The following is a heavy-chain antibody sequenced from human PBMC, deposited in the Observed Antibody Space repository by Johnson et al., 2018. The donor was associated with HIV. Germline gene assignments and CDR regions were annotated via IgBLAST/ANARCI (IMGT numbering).Heavy chain of an antibody. V-gene: IGHV3-66*01. D-gene: IGHD3-16*01. CDR1: GIIFSHYG. J-gene: IGHJ3*02. CDR3: AREGGPPKLAFDI. Sequence: VQLVESGGGVVQPGRSLRLSCAVSGIIFSHYGMHWVRQAPGKRLEWVSVIYSGGTTYNADSVKGRFTISRDNSKNTLYLQMNSLRAEDTAVYYCAREGGPPKLAFDIWGQGTMVTVSS. CDR2: IYSGGTT.